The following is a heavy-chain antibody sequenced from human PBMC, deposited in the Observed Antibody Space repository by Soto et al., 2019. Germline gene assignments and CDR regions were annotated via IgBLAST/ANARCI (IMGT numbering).Heavy chain of an antibody. Sequence: QVQLVQSGAEVKKPGSSVKVSYKASGGTFSSHAISWVRQAPGQGLEWMGGIIPIFGTTNYAQKFQGRVTISEHESTRTAYIELSSLISEDTAVYYCARPVGVVVVPAACTNTESYYYYGMDVWGQGTTVTVSS. CDR1: GGTFSSHA. J-gene: IGHJ6*02. CDR3: ARPVGVVVVPAACTNTESYYYYGMDV. D-gene: IGHD2-2*01. CDR2: IIPIFGTT. V-gene: IGHV1-69*01.